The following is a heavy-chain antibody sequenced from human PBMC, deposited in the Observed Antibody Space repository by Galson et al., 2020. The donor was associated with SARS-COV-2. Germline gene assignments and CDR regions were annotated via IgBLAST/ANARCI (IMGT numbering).Heavy chain of an antibody. CDR2: ISWNSGSI. J-gene: IGHJ6*02. V-gene: IGHV3-9*01. CDR1: GFTFDDYA. Sequence: GGSLRLSCAASGFTFDDYAMHWVRQAPGKGLEWVSGISWNSGSIGYADSVKGRFTISRDNAKNSLYLQMNSLRAEDTALYYCATLIAAAGTGYYYYYGMDVWGQGTTVTVSS. D-gene: IGHD6-13*01. CDR3: ATLIAAAGTGYYYYYGMDV.